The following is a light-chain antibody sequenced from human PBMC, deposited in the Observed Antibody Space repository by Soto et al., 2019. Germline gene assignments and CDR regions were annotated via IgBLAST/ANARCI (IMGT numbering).Light chain of an antibody. V-gene: IGLV2-23*01. Sequence: QSALTQPASVSGSPGQSITISCTGTSSDVGSYNLVSWYQHHPGKAPKLMIYEDTKRPSGVSYRFSGSKSGNTASLTISGLLAADEADYYCCSYAGGSTWVFGGGSKLTVL. CDR1: SSDVGSYNL. CDR2: EDT. J-gene: IGLJ3*02. CDR3: CSYAGGSTWV.